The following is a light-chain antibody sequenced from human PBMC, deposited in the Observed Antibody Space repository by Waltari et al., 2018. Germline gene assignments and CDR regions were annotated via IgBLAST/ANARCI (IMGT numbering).Light chain of an antibody. J-gene: IGKJ1*01. Sequence: EIVLTQSPGTLSLSPGERATLSCRASQRISSSYLAWYQQKPGQAPRLLIYGASRRATGIPDRFSGGGSGTDFTLTISRLEPEDFAVYYCQQFGISVWTLGQGTKVEIK. CDR3: QQFGISVWT. V-gene: IGKV3-20*01. CDR2: GAS. CDR1: QRISSSY.